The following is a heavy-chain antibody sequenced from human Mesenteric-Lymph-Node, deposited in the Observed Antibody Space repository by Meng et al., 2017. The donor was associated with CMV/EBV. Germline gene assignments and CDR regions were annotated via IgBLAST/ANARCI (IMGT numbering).Heavy chain of an antibody. CDR1: GYNFGLYD. CDR2: INPNSGGT. J-gene: IGHJ6*02. Sequence: ASVKVSCKASGYNFGLYDINWVRQAPGQGLEWMGWINPNSGGTNYAQKFQGRVTMTRDTSISTAYMELSRLRSDDTAVYYCARSTVTTTSYYYGMDVWGQGTTVTVS. D-gene: IGHD4-17*01. V-gene: IGHV1-2*02. CDR3: ARSTVTTTSYYYGMDV.